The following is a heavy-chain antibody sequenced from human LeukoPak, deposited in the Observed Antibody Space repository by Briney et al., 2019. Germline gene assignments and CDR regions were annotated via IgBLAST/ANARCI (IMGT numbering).Heavy chain of an antibody. Sequence: ASVKVSCKASGYTFTSYDINWVRQATGQGLEWMGWMNPNSGNTGYAQKFQGRVTITRNTSISTAYMELSSLRSEDTAVYYCARGHSSSWYFHYYYMDVWGKGTTVTVSS. V-gene: IGHV1-8*03. CDR2: MNPNSGNT. J-gene: IGHJ6*03. CDR1: GYTFTSYD. CDR3: ARGHSSSWYFHYYYMDV. D-gene: IGHD6-13*01.